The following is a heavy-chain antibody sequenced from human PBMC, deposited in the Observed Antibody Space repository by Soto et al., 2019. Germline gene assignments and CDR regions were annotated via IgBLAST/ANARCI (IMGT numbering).Heavy chain of an antibody. CDR2: INAGNGNT. J-gene: IGHJ4*02. V-gene: IGHV1-3*01. CDR3: ARSAQNYDSSGGLDY. D-gene: IGHD3-22*01. Sequence: ASVKVSCKASGYTFTSYAMHWVRQAPGQRLEWMGWINAGNGNTKYSQKFQGRVTITRDTSASTAYMELSSLRSEDTAVYYCARSAQNYDSSGGLDYWGQGTLVTVSS. CDR1: GYTFTSYA.